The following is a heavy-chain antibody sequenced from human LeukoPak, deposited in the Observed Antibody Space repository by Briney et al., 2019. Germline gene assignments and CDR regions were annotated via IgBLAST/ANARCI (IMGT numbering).Heavy chain of an antibody. Sequence: ASVKVSCKVSGYTLTELSMHWVRQATGQGLEWMGWMNPNSGNTGYAQKFQGRVTMTRNTSISTAYMELCSLRSEDTAVYYCARGLFSSIAATYYYDSSGYWPGYWGQGTLVTVSS. CDR3: ARGLFSSIAATYYYDSSGYWPGY. CDR2: MNPNSGNT. V-gene: IGHV1-8*01. J-gene: IGHJ4*02. CDR1: GYTLTELS. D-gene: IGHD3-22*01.